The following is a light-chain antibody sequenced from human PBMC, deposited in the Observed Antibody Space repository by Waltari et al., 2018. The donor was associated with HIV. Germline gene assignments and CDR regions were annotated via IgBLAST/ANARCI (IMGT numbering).Light chain of an antibody. V-gene: IGLV1-40*01. Sequence: QSVLTQPPSVSGAPGQRVTIPCTGSNSNIGSTYYVHWSQLLPGKAPKLLIYANNNRPSGVPDRFSGSKSGASASLAITGLQAEDEADYSCQSYDSRLSAWVFGGGTKVTVL. CDR1: NSNIGSTYY. CDR3: QSYDSRLSAWV. CDR2: ANN. J-gene: IGLJ3*02.